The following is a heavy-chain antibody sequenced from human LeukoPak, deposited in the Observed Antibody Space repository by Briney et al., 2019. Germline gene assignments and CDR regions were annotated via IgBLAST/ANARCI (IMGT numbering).Heavy chain of an antibody. J-gene: IGHJ6*02. V-gene: IGHV4-39*07. CDR3: ARSLSYGQLSYYGMDV. CDR1: GGSISSSNYY. Sequence: SETLSLTCTVSGGSISSSNYYWGWIRQPPGKGLEWIGNIYYSGSTYYNPSLKSRVTISVDTSKNQFSLKLSSVTAADTAVYYCARSLSYGQLSYYGMDVWGQGTTVTVSS. CDR2: IYYSGST. D-gene: IGHD6-13*01.